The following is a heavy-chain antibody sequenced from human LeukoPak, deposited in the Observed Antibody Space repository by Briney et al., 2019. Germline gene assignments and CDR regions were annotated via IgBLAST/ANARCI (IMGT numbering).Heavy chain of an antibody. CDR1: GGTFSSYA. CDR2: IIPIFGTA. V-gene: IGHV1-69*13. J-gene: IGHJ6*02. D-gene: IGHD3-3*01. Sequence: GASVKVSCKASGGTFSSYAISWVRQAPGQGLEWMGGIIPIFGTANYAQKFQGRVTITADESTSTAYMELSSLRSEDTAVYYCARVAVLGDFWSGYYGRNYYYYYYGMDVWGQGTTVTVSS. CDR3: ARVAVLGDFWSGYYGRNYYYYYYGMDV.